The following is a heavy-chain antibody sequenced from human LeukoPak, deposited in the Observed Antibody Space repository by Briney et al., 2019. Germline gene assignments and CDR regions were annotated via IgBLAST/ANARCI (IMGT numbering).Heavy chain of an antibody. CDR3: AKGGYSSSWDYYYYMDV. CDR1: GFTFSSYA. J-gene: IGHJ6*03. D-gene: IGHD6-13*01. Sequence: PGGSLRLSCAASGFTFSSYAMSWVRQAPGQGLEWVSAISGSGGSTYYADSVKGRFTISRDNSKNTLYLQMNSLRAEDTAVYYCAKGGYSSSWDYYYYMDVWGKGTTVTVSS. V-gene: IGHV3-23*01. CDR2: ISGSGGST.